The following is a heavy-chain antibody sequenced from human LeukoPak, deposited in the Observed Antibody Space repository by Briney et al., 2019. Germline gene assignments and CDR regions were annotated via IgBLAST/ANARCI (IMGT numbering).Heavy chain of an antibody. V-gene: IGHV3-30-3*01. CDR3: ARDNQQLWLDY. D-gene: IGHD5-18*01. CDR2: ISYDGSNK. CDR1: GFTFSSYA. Sequence: PGGSLRLSCAASGFTFSSYAMHWVRQAPGKGLEWVAVISYDGSNKYYADSVKGRFTISRDNSKNTLYLQMNSLRAEDTAVYYCARDNQQLWLDYWGQGTLVTVPS. J-gene: IGHJ4*02.